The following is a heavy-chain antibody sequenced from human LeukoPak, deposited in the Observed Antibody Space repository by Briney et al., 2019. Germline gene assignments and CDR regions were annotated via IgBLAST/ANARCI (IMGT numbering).Heavy chain of an antibody. V-gene: IGHV4-39*01. J-gene: IGHJ4*02. D-gene: IGHD3-9*01. Sequence: SSETLSLTCIVSGGSISSNNHYWGWIRQPPGKGLEWIGSIYYSGNTYYNPSLKSRVTISVDTPKNQFSLKLSSVTAADTAVYYCMRLYFAWSIDYWGLGTLVTVSS. CDR1: GGSISSNNHY. CDR3: MRLYFAWSIDY. CDR2: IYYSGNT.